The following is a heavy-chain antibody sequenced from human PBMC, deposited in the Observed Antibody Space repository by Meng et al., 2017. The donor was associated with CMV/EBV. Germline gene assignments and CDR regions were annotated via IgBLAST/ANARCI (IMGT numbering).Heavy chain of an antibody. CDR1: GYTLTRYY. D-gene: IGHD3-22*01. Sequence: ASVKVSCKASGYTLTRYYIHWVRRAPGQGLEWMGLINPTGDIATFAQRFQGRVTLTRDTSTSTVYMELRSLRFDDTAVYYCARDSSEQAGNTMIIVAYAALDIWGQGTMVTVSS. J-gene: IGHJ3*02. CDR3: ARDSSEQAGNTMIIVAYAALDI. CDR2: INPTGDIA. V-gene: IGHV1-46*01.